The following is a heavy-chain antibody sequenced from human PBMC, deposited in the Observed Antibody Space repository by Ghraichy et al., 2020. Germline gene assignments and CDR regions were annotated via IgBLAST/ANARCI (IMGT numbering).Heavy chain of an antibody. V-gene: IGHV1-2*02. J-gene: IGHJ4*02. CDR1: GYTFTGYY. CDR2: INPNSGGT. Sequence: ASVKVSCKASGYTFTGYYMHWVRQAPGQGLEWMGWINPNSGGTNYAQKFQGRVTMTRDMSISTAYMELSRLRSDDTAVYYCARDRTHYYYDSSGAFDYWGQGTLVTVSS. CDR3: ARDRTHYYYDSSGAFDY. D-gene: IGHD3-22*01.